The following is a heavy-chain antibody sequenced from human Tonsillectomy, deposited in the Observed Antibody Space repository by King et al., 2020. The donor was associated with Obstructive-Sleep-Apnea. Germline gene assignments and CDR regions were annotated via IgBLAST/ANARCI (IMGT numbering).Heavy chain of an antibody. CDR3: ARDLGGSDP. Sequence: QLQESGPGLVKPSQTLSLTGTVSGGSISSGGYYLSWIRQHPGKGLEWIGYISYSGSTYYNPSLKSRGTISVDPSNNQFSLKLSSVTAEDTAVYYCARDLGGSDPWGQGTLVTVSS. D-gene: IGHD1-26*01. CDR1: GGSISSGGYY. V-gene: IGHV4-31*03. CDR2: ISYSGST. J-gene: IGHJ5*02.